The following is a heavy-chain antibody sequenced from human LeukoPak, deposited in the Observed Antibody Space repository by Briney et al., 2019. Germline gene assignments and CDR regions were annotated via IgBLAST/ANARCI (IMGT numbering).Heavy chain of an antibody. Sequence: GGSLRLSCTASGFTFGDYAMSWVRQAPGKGLEWVGFIRSKAYGGTTEYAASVKGRFTISRDDSKSIAYLQMNSLKTEDTAVYYCTRLGESLTTTGAMVDYYYYMDVWGKGTTVTVSS. CDR3: TRLGESLTTTGAMVDYYYYMDV. CDR1: GFTFGDYA. D-gene: IGHD4-11*01. CDR2: IRSKAYGGTT. V-gene: IGHV3-49*04. J-gene: IGHJ6*03.